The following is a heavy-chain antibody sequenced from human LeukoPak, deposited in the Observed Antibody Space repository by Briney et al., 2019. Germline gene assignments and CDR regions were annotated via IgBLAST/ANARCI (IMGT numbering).Heavy chain of an antibody. V-gene: IGHV3-23*03. CDR3: ARRYSSGWWIDY. CDR2: IYSGGST. D-gene: IGHD6-19*01. CDR1: GFTFSDYA. Sequence: GGSLRLSCAASGFTFSDYAMNWVRQAPGKGLEWVSVIYSGGSTYYADSVKGRFTISRDNSKNTLYLQMNTLRAEDTAVYYCARRYSSGWWIDYWGQGTLVTVSS. J-gene: IGHJ4*02.